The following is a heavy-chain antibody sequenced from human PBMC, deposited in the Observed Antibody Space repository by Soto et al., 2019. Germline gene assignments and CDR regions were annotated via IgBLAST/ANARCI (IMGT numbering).Heavy chain of an antibody. CDR2: IDPSDSYT. CDR3: VLAYCGGDCYSSTYYFDY. J-gene: IGHJ4*02. V-gene: IGHV5-10-1*01. CDR1: GYSFTSYW. D-gene: IGHD2-21*02. Sequence: GESLKISCKGSGYSFTSYWISWVRQMPGKGLEWMGRIDPSDSYTNYSPSFQGHVTISADKSISTAYLQWSSLKASDTAMYYCVLAYCGGDCYSSTYYFDYWGQGTLVTVSS.